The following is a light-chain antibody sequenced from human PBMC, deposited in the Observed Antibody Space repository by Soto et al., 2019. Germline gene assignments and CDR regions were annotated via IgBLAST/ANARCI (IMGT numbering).Light chain of an antibody. CDR1: QSVSSN. J-gene: IGKJ4*01. V-gene: IGKV3-15*01. CDR2: GAS. CDR3: QQYSNWPVT. Sequence: EIVMTQSQATLSVSPGERATLSCRASQSVSSNLAWYQQKPGQAPRLLISGASTRATGIPARFGGRGSGTEFTLTISSLQSEDFVVYYCQQYSNWPVTFGGGTKVDIK.